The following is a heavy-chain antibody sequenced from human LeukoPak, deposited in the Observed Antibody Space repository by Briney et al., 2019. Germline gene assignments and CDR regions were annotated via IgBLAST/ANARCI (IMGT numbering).Heavy chain of an antibody. CDR2: ISGTNSYI. CDR3: ARIPNSANFPNWFDP. D-gene: IGHD4/OR15-4a*01. J-gene: IGHJ5*02. Sequence: PGGSLRLSRAASGFTFTNYNMNWVRQAPGKGLEWVSSISGTNSYIYYADSVKGRFTISRDNAKNSLYLQMNSLRAEDTAVYYCARIPNSANFPNWFDPWGQGTLVTVSS. V-gene: IGHV3-21*01. CDR1: GFTFTNYN.